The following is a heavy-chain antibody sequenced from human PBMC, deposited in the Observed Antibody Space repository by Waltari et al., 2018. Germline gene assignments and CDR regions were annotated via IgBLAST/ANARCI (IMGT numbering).Heavy chain of an antibody. V-gene: IGHV4-39*07. CDR2: ISESGST. J-gene: IGHJ3*01. CDR1: GVSISRSNYY. D-gene: IGHD3-3*01. Sequence: QQHLQESGPGLVKPSETLSLTCTVSGVSISRSNYYWGWIRQPPGKGLEWIGQISESGSTSYNPSLKSRVTISVDPSRNQISLNLSSVTAADAAVYYCARRENYNFWRDSFDVWGQGTVVTVSS. CDR3: ARRENYNFWRDSFDV.